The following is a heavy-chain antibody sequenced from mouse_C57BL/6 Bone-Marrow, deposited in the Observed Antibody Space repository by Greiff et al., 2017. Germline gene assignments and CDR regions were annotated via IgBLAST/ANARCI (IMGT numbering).Heavy chain of an antibody. CDR3: ARHRNWRCAY. D-gene: IGHD4-1*01. CDR1: GFTFSSYA. V-gene: IGHV5-4*03. Sequence: EVKLMESGGGLVKPGGSLKLSCAASGFTFSSYAMSWVRQTPEKRLEWVATISDGGSYTYYTDNVKGRFTISRDNAKNNLYLQMSHLKSEDTAMYYCARHRNWRCAYLGQGTLVTVSA. J-gene: IGHJ3*01. CDR2: ISDGGSYT.